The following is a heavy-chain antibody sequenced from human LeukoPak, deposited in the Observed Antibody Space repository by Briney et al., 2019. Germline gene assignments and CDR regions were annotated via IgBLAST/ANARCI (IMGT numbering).Heavy chain of an antibody. CDR3: ARLWEGYGDYRDY. Sequence: SETLSLTCSVSGGSITSYYWSWIRQPPGKGLEWIGYISYRGSTNHNPSLKSRVTISVDTSKNQFSLNLSSVTAADTAVYYCARLWEGYGDYRDYWGQGTLVTVSS. D-gene: IGHD4-17*01. V-gene: IGHV4-59*08. CDR1: GGSITSYY. J-gene: IGHJ4*02. CDR2: ISYRGST.